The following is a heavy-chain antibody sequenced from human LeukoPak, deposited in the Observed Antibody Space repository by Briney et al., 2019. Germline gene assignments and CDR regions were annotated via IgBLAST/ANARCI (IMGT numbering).Heavy chain of an antibody. CDR2: IYYSGST. J-gene: IGHJ6*02. V-gene: IGHV4-31*03. CDR3: ARAGRGSGLYYYYYYGMDV. D-gene: IGHD3-10*01. Sequence: PSQTLSLTCTVSGGSISSGGNYWSWIRQHPGKGLEWIGYIYYSGSTYYNPSLKSRVTISVDTSKNQFSLKLSSVTAADTAVYYCARAGRGSGLYYYYYYGMDVWGQGTTVTVSS. CDR1: GGSISSGGNY.